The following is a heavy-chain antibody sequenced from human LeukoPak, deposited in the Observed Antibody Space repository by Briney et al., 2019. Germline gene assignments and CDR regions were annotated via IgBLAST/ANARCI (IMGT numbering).Heavy chain of an antibody. D-gene: IGHD6-13*01. CDR3: TRDEDEELVRDY. J-gene: IGHJ4*02. CDR2: ISSTSTYI. CDR1: GFIFSRYI. Sequence: PGGSLRLSCAASGFIFSRYIMNWVRQAPGKGLEWVSSISSTSTYIYYADSVKGRFTISRDNAKKSLYLQMNSLRADDTAVYYCTRDEDEELVRDYWGQGTLVTVSS. V-gene: IGHV3-21*01.